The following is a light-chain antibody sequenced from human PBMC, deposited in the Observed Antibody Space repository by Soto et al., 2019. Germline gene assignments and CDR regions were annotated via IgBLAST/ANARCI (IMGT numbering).Light chain of an antibody. V-gene: IGKV1-5*03. J-gene: IGKJ1*01. CDR1: RSISTW. Sequence: DIPMTQSPSTLSASVGDTVTITCRASRSISTWLAWYQQKPGKAPKLLIYQATNLESGVPSRFSGSGSGTEFTLTISSLQPDDFATYYCQHYINYSWTFGPETKVEIK. CDR3: QHYINYSWT. CDR2: QAT.